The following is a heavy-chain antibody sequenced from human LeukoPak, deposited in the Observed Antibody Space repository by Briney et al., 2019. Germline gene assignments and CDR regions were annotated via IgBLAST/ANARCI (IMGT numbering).Heavy chain of an antibody. D-gene: IGHD5-12*01. CDR3: ARRAKYGGYDY. CDR1: GGSISSYY. V-gene: IGHV4-59*08. J-gene: IGHJ4*02. Sequence: SETLSLTCTVSGGSISSYYWSWIRQPPGKGLEWIGYIYYSGSTNYNPSLKSRVTISVDTSKNQFSLKLSSVTAADTAVYYCARRAKYGGYDYWGQGTLVTVSS. CDR2: IYYSGST.